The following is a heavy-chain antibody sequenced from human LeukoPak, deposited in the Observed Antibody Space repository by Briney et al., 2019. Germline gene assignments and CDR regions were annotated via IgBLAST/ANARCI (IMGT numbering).Heavy chain of an antibody. J-gene: IGHJ4*02. Sequence: GASVKVSCKASGYTFTNYGISWVRQAPGQGLEWMGGIIPIFGTANYAQKFQGRVTITTDESTSTAYMELSSLRSEDTAVYYCAREIAAAAAGYFDYWGQGTLVTVSS. CDR1: GYTFTNYG. CDR2: IIPIFGTA. CDR3: AREIAAAAAGYFDY. D-gene: IGHD6-13*01. V-gene: IGHV1-69*05.